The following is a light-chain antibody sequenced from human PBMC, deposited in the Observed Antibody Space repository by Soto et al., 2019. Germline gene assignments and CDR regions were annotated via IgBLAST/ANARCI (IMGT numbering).Light chain of an antibody. V-gene: IGKV3-20*01. CDR3: QHYGTSTRT. CDR1: QSVSATY. Sequence: EIVLTQSPGTLSLSPGESATLSCRATQSVSATYLAWYQQKPGQAPRLLIYAASSRATDIPDRFSGSGSGTDFTLAISRLEPEDFAVYWCQHYGTSTRTFGKGTKVEIK. J-gene: IGKJ1*01. CDR2: AAS.